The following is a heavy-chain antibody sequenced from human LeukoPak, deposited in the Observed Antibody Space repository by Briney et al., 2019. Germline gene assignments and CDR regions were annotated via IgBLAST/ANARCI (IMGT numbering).Heavy chain of an antibody. J-gene: IGHJ6*03. CDR2: IRHDGSNK. CDR3: AKLGLGAARPSRYYYYYMDV. D-gene: IGHD6-6*01. Sequence: PGGSLRLSCAASGFTFSSYGMHWVRQAPGKGLERVAFIRHDGSNKYYADSVKGRFTISRDNSKNTLYLQMNSLRAEDTAVYYCAKLGLGAARPSRYYYYYMDVWGKGTTVTVSS. V-gene: IGHV3-30*02. CDR1: GFTFSSYG.